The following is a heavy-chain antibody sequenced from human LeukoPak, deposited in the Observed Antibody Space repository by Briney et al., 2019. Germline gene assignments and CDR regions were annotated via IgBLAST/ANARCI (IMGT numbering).Heavy chain of an antibody. CDR2: IWYDGSNK. D-gene: IGHD3-9*01. CDR3: AKGFLTGYLYYFDY. V-gene: IGHV3-33*06. J-gene: IGHJ4*02. Sequence: PGGSLRLSCAASGFTFSSYDMHWVRQAPGKGLEWVAVIWYDGSNKFYADSVKGRFIISRDNSKNTLYLQMNSLTAEDTAVYYCAKGFLTGYLYYFDYWGQGTLVTVSS. CDR1: GFTFSSYD.